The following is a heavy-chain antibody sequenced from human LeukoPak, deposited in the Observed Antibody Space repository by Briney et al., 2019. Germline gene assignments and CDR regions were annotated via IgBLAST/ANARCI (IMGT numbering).Heavy chain of an antibody. V-gene: IGHV3-23*01. J-gene: IGHJ4*02. CDR1: GFTFSNYA. CDR3: ARDPPRAAWVFDY. D-gene: IGHD6-25*01. CDR2: ITSGGGTT. Sequence: GGSLRLSCAASGFTFSNYAMSWVRQAPGEALEWVSAITSGGGTTYYAGSVKGRFTISRDNSKNTLYLQMNSLRAEDTAVYYCARDPPRAAWVFDYWGQGTLVSVSS.